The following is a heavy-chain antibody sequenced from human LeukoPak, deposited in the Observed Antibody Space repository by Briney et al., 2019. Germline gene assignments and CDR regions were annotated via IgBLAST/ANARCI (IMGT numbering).Heavy chain of an antibody. CDR1: GGPISSYY. CDR2: IYYSAST. J-gene: IGHJ4*02. D-gene: IGHD6-13*01. V-gene: IGHV4-59*01. Sequence: SETLSLTCTVSGGPISSYYWSWIRQPPGKGLDWIGYIYYSASTNYNPSLKSRVTISVDTSKNQFSLKLSSVTAADTAVYYCARGASGGIAAAGTLDYWGQGTLVTVSS. CDR3: ARGASGGIAAAGTLDY.